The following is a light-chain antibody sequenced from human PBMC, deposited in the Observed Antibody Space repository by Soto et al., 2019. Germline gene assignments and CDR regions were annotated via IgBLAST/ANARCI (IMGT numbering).Light chain of an antibody. J-gene: IGLJ1*01. Sequence: QSVLTQPASVSGSPGQSITISCTGTSSDVGGYNYVPWYQQHPGKAPKLMIYEVSNRPSGVSNRFSGSKSGNTASLTISGLQAADEADYYCSSYTSSSPYVFGTGTKVTVL. CDR1: SSDVGGYNY. V-gene: IGLV2-14*01. CDR3: SSYTSSSPYV. CDR2: EVS.